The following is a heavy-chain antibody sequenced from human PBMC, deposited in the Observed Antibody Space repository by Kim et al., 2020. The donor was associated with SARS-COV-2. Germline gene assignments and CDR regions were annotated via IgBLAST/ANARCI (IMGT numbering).Heavy chain of an antibody. D-gene: IGHD6-19*01. CDR2: SDT. V-gene: IGHV3-7*01. CDR3: ARGSGWLDY. J-gene: IGHJ4*02. Sequence: SDTNYVDSVKGRFTISRDNAKNSLYLQMNSLAAEDTAVYYCARGSGWLDYWGQGTLVTVSS.